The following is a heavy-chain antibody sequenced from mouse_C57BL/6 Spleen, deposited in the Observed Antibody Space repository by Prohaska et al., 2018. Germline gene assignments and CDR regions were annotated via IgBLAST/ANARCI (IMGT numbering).Heavy chain of an antibody. J-gene: IGHJ2*01. CDR2: INPNNGGT. V-gene: IGHV1-22*01. Sequence: KQSHGKSLEWIGYINPNNGGTSYNQKFKGKATLTVNKSSSTAYMELRSLTSEDSAVYYWARFFYEGYPLDYWGQGTTLTVSS. CDR3: ARFFYEGYPLDY. D-gene: IGHD2-3*01.